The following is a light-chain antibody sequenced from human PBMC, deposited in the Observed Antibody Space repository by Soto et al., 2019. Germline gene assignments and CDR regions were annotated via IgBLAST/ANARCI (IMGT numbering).Light chain of an antibody. CDR3: GTWDGSLSAVV. V-gene: IGLV1-51*01. Sequence: QSVLTQPPSVSAAPGQKVTISCSGSSSNIGNNYVSWYQQLPGTAPKLLIYDNNKRPSGIPDRFSGSKSGTSATLGSTGLQTGDEADYYCGTWDGSLSAVVFGGGTKLTVL. CDR1: SSNIGNNY. J-gene: IGLJ2*01. CDR2: DNN.